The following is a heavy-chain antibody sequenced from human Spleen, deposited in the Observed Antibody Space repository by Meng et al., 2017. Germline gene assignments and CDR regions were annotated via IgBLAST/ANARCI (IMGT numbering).Heavy chain of an antibody. CDR2: IYHSGST. D-gene: IGHD6-19*01. V-gene: IGHV4-4*02. J-gene: IGHJ4*02. CDR3: ARTHSSGWYHFDY. Sequence: QVRLQESGPGLVKPSGTLSLTCAVSGGSISSSHWCGWVRQPPGKGLEWIGDIYHSGSTNYNPSLKSRVTISVDTSKNQFSLKLSSVTAADTAMYYCARTHSSGWYHFDYWGQGTLVTVSS. CDR1: GGSISSSHW.